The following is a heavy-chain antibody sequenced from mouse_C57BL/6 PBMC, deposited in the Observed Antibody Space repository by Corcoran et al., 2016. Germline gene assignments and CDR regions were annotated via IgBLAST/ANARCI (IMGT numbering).Heavy chain of an antibody. CDR2: INPNNGGT. CDR3: ARGGSIVTPYYAMDY. J-gene: IGHJ4*01. V-gene: IGHV1-18*01. Sequence: EVQLQQSGPELVKPGASVKIPCKASGYTFTDYNMDWVKQSHGKSLEWIGDINPNNGGTIYNQKFKGKATLTVDKSSSTAYMELLSLTSEDTAVYYCARGGSIVTPYYAMDYWGQGTSVTVSS. D-gene: IGHD2-5*01. CDR1: GYTFTDYN.